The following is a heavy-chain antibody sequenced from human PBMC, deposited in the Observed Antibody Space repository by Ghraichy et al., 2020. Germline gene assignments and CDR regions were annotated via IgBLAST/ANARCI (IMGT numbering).Heavy chain of an antibody. Sequence: SGPTLVKPTQTLTLTCTFSGFSLKTPGAVVGWIRQPPGKALEWLALIYWTDDKCYSPTLKGRLTITKYTSKNQVGFSITNMDPVDTATYFCAQAIRGYSFGAYYYYMDVWGKGTTVSVSS. CDR3: AQAIRGYSFGAYYYYMDV. J-gene: IGHJ6*03. CDR1: GFSLKTPGAV. D-gene: IGHD5-18*01. CDR2: IYWTDDK. V-gene: IGHV2-5*01.